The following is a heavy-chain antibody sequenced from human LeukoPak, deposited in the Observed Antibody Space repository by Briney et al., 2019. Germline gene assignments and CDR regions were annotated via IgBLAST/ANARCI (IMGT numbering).Heavy chain of an antibody. CDR1: GYTFTSYA. CDR2: INAGNGNT. V-gene: IGHV1-3*01. J-gene: IGHJ4*02. CDR3: ARDHFCSSTSCYRELGY. D-gene: IGHD2-2*01. Sequence: ASVKVSCKASGYTFTSYAMHWVRQAPGQRLESMGWINAGNGNTKYSQKFQGRVTITRDTSASTAYMELSSLRSEDTAVYYCARDHFCSSTSCYRELGYWGQGALVTVSS.